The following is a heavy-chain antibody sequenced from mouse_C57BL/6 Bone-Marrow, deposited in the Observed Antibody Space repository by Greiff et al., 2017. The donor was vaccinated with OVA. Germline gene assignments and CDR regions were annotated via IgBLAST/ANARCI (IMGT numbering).Heavy chain of an antibody. Sequence: QVQLQQPGAELVRPGTSVKLSCKASGYTFTSYWMHWVKQRPGQGLEWIGVIDPSDSYTHYNQTFKGKATLTVDTSSSTAYMQLSSLTSEDSAVYYCARRNRAWFAYWGKGTLVTVSA. CDR3: ARRNRAWFAY. CDR1: GYTFTSYW. V-gene: IGHV1-59*01. CDR2: IDPSDSYT. J-gene: IGHJ3*01.